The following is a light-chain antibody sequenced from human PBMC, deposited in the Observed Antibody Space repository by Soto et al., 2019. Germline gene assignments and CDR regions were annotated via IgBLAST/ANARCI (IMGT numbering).Light chain of an antibody. V-gene: IGKV3-11*01. Sequence: EVVLTQSPDTLSLSPGERATLSCRASQSVSSFLAWYQQKPGQAPRLLIYDASNRATGIPARFSGSGSGTDFTLTISSLEPEDFEVYYCQHRSSWPGAFGHGTKVEIX. CDR3: QHRSSWPGA. CDR1: QSVSSF. CDR2: DAS. J-gene: IGKJ1*01.